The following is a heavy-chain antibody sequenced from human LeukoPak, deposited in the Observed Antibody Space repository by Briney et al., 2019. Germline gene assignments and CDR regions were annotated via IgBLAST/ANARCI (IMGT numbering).Heavy chain of an antibody. D-gene: IGHD3-10*01. CDR3: ARDRGGWPDAFDI. CDR2: IKQDGSEK. V-gene: IGHV3-7*01. Sequence: GGSLRLSCAASGFTFSSYWMSWVRQAPGKGLEWVANIKQDGSEKYYVDSVKGRFTISRDNAKNSLYLQMNSLRAEDTAVYYCARDRGGWPDAFDIWGQGTMVTVSS. J-gene: IGHJ3*02. CDR1: GFTFSSYW.